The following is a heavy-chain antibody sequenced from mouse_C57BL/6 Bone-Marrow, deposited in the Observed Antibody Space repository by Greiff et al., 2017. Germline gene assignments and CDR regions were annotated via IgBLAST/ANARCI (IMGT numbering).Heavy chain of an antibody. D-gene: IGHD3-2*02. CDR1: GFTFSDYG. Sequence: EVMLVESGGGLVKPGGSLKLSCAASGFTFSDYGMHWVRQAPEKGLEWVAYISSGSSTIYYADTVKGRFTISRDNAKNTLCLQRTSLRSEDTAMDYCARPRQLRLPAWFAYWGQGTLVTVSA. J-gene: IGHJ3*01. CDR3: ARPRQLRLPAWFAY. CDR2: ISSGSSTI. V-gene: IGHV5-17*01.